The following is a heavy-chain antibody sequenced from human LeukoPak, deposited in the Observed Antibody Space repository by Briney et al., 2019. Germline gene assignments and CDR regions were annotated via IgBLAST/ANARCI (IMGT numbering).Heavy chain of an antibody. CDR2: ISGSGNGT. D-gene: IGHD5-24*01. CDR3: AKRTMSAFDS. V-gene: IGHV3-23*01. CDR1: GFTFRTYA. J-gene: IGHJ4*02. Sequence: GGSLRLPCTASGFTFRTYAMNWVRQAPGKGLEWLSGISGSGNGTYIISRDNSKNMVYPQMNSLTVEDTATYYCAKRTMSAFDSWGQGTLLIVSS.